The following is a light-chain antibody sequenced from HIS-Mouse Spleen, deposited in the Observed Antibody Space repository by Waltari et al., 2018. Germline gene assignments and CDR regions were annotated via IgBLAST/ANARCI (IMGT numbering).Light chain of an antibody. V-gene: IGKV1-39*01. CDR3: QQSYSTPRT. CDR2: AAS. Sequence: DIQMTQSPSSLSASVGDRVTITCRASQSISSYLNWYQQKPGKDPKLLIYAASSLQSGVPSRFSGSGSGKDFTLTISSLQPEDFATYYCQQSYSTPRTFGQGTKLEIK. CDR1: QSISSY. J-gene: IGKJ2*01.